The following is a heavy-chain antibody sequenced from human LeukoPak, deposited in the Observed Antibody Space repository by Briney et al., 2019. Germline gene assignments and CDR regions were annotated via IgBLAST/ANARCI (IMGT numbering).Heavy chain of an antibody. V-gene: IGHV1-8*03. D-gene: IGHD1-1*01. J-gene: IGHJ3*02. Sequence: GASVKVSCKASGYTFTSYDTNWVRQATGQGLEWMGWMNPKSGSTGYAQKFQGRVTFTRDTSISTAYMELSSLRSEDTAVYYCARADYEGNNWNDDAFDIWGQGTMVTVSS. CDR3: ARADYEGNNWNDDAFDI. CDR1: GYTFTSYD. CDR2: MNPKSGST.